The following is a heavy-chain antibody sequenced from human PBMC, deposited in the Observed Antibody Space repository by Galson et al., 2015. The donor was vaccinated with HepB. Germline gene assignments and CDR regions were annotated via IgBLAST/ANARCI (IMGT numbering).Heavy chain of an antibody. CDR2: IIPILGIA. Sequence: LSCAASGGTFSSYTISWVRQAPGQGLEWMGRIIPILGIANYAQKFQGRVTITADKSTSTAYMELSSLRSEDTAVYYCARGGTGYYYYYGMDVWGQGTTVTVSS. V-gene: IGHV1-69*02. CDR1: GGTFSSYT. CDR3: ARGGTGYYYYYGMDV. J-gene: IGHJ6*02. D-gene: IGHD1-26*01.